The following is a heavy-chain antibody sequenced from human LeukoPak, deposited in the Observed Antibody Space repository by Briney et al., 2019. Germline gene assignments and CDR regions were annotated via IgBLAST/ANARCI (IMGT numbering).Heavy chain of an antibody. J-gene: IGHJ4*02. CDR2: IYTSGST. V-gene: IGHV4-4*07. D-gene: IGHD6-19*01. CDR1: GGSISSYY. Sequence: SETLSLTCTVSGGSISSYYWSWIRQPAGKGLEWIGRIYTSGSTNYNPSLKSRVTMSVDTSKNQFSLKLSSVPAANTAVYYCARGGDSSGFVYNDYWGQGTLVTVSS. CDR3: ARGGDSSGFVYNDY.